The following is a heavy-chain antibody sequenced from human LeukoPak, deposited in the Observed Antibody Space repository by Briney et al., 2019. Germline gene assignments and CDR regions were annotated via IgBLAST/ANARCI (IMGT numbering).Heavy chain of an antibody. Sequence: GGSLRLSCAASGFTFSSYGMHWVRQAPGKGLEWVAFIRYDGSNKYYADSVKGRFTISRDNSKNTLYLQMNRLRAEDTAVYYCAKVGYCSSTSCPTYVDYWGQGTLVTVSS. V-gene: IGHV3-30*02. D-gene: IGHD2-2*01. CDR1: GFTFSSYG. CDR2: IRYDGSNK. J-gene: IGHJ4*02. CDR3: AKVGYCSSTSCPTYVDY.